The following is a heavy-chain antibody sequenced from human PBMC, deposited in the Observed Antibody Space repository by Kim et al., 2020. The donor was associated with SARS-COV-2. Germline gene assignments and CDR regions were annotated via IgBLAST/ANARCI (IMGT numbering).Heavy chain of an antibody. D-gene: IGHD3-10*01. Sequence: YADSVKGRFTISRDNSKNTLYLQMNSLRAEDTAVYYCAKGQGFGESQVDYWGQGTLVTVSS. V-gene: IGHV3-23*01. J-gene: IGHJ4*02. CDR3: AKGQGFGESQVDY.